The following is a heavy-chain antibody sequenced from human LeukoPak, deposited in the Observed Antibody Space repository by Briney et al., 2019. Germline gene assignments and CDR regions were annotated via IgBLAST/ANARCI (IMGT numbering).Heavy chain of an antibody. D-gene: IGHD3-10*01. CDR2: ISWNSGSI. CDR3: AKGPRWDITMVQGLVDY. J-gene: IGHJ4*02. V-gene: IGHV3-9*01. Sequence: GRSLRLSCAASGFTFDDYAMHWVRQAPGKGVEWVSGISWNSGSIGYADSVKGRFTISRDNAKNSLYLQMNSLRAEDTALYYCAKGPRWDITMVQGLVDYWGQGTLVTVSS. CDR1: GFTFDDYA.